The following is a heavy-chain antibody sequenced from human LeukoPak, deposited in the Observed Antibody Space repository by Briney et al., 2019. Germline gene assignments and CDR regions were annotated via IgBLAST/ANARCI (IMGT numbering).Heavy chain of an antibody. J-gene: IGHJ4*02. CDR1: GGSISSSSDY. V-gene: IGHV4-39*01. D-gene: IGHD2-2*01. CDR2: IYYSGST. CDR3: ARLLVPAAYFDY. Sequence: PSETLSLTCTVSGGSISSSSDYWGWIRQPPGKGLEWIGSIYYSGSTYYNPSLKSRVTISVDTSKNQFSLKLSSVTAADTAVYYCARLLVPAAYFDYWGQGTLVTVSS.